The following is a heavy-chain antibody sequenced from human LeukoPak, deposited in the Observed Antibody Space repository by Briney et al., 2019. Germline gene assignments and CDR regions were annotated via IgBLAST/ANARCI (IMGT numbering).Heavy chain of an antibody. CDR1: GYTFTTYD. CDR3: ARAPFDPHFDY. Sequence: ASVKVSCKASGYTFTTYDINWVRQATGQGLEWMGYMNPNSGDTGYAQKFQGRVTMTRNTSISTAYMELSSLRSEDTAVYYCARAPFDPHFDYWGQGTLVTVSS. CDR2: MNPNSGDT. D-gene: IGHD3-10*01. J-gene: IGHJ4*02. V-gene: IGHV1-8*01.